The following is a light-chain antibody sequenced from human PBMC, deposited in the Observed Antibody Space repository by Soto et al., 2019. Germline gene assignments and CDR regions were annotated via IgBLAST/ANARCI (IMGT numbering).Light chain of an antibody. J-gene: IGKJ3*01. Sequence: ESVLTQSPGTLSLSPGERATLSCRASQSVSSTYLAWSQQKPGQAPRLLIYSASSRATGIPDRFSGSGSGTDFTLTISRLEPEDFAVYYCQQYGNSPGFTFGPGTKVDIK. CDR3: QQYGNSPGFT. V-gene: IGKV3-20*01. CDR2: SAS. CDR1: QSVSSTY.